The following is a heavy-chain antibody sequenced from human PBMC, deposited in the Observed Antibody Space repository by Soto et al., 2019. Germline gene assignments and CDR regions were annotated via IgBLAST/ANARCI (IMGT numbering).Heavy chain of an antibody. J-gene: IGHJ4*02. V-gene: IGHV4-30-4*01. CDR3: VATPHIFSGYGFDY. CDR2: IYYSGST. Sequence: PSETLSLTCTVSGGSISSGDYYWSWIRQPPGKGLEWIGYIYYSGSTYYNPSLKSRVTISVDTSKNQFSLKLSSVTAADTAVYYCVATPHIFSGYGFDYWGQGTLVTVSS. CDR1: GGSISSGDYY. D-gene: IGHD5-12*01.